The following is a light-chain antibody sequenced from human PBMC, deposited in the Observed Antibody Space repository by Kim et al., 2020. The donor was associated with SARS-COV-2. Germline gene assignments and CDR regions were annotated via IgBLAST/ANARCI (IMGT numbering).Light chain of an antibody. CDR1: QNINDF. J-gene: IGKJ1*01. CDR3: HQYRSYPWT. CDR2: RAS. V-gene: IGKV1-5*03. Sequence: DIQMTQSPSTLSASVGDRVTITCRDSQNINDFLAWYQQKPGKAPKLLIYRASNLKSGVPSRFSGSGSGTEFTLTTSSLQADDFATYYCHQYRSYPWTFGQGTKVDIK.